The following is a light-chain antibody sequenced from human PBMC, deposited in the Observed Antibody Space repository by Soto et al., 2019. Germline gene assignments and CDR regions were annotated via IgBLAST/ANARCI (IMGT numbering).Light chain of an antibody. Sequence: QTVVTQEPSFSVSPGGTITLACGWSSGSVSTNNYPSWYQQTPGQAPRTLIYNTNTRSSGVPDRFSGSILGNQAALTITGAQADDECDYYCLLYVGSGMHWVFGGRTKVTVL. CDR1: SGSVSTNNY. CDR2: NTN. V-gene: IGLV8-61*01. CDR3: LLYVGSGMHWV. J-gene: IGLJ3*02.